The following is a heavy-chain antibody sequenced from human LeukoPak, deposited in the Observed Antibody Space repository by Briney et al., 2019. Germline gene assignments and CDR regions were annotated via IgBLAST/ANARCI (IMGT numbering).Heavy chain of an antibody. V-gene: IGHV4-34*01. CDR2: INHSGST. J-gene: IGHJ3*02. CDR3: ARVGYCSGGSCYPTEQDAFDI. D-gene: IGHD2-15*01. CDR1: GGSISSYY. Sequence: PSQTLSLTCTVSGGSISSYYWSWIRQPPGKGLEWIGEINHSGSTNYNPSLKSRVTISVDTSKNQFSLKLSSVTAADTAVYYCARVGYCSGGSCYPTEQDAFDIWGQGTMVTVSS.